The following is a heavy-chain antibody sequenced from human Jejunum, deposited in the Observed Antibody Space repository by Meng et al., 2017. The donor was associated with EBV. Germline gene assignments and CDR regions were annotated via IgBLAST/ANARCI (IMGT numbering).Heavy chain of an antibody. CDR2: ISFDGNIR. CDR1: GFPFSSDA. V-gene: IGHV3-30-3*01. D-gene: IGHD2-21*02. CDR3: ARGGAVGDPDD. Sequence: QVQVVESGXGVVQPGXSLRLSCAASGFPFSSDAMHWVRQAPGKGLEWMAVISFDGNIRYYADSVKGRFTISRDNSMNTLYLEMNSLRREDTAMYFCARGGAVGDPDDWDQGTLVTVSS. J-gene: IGHJ4*02.